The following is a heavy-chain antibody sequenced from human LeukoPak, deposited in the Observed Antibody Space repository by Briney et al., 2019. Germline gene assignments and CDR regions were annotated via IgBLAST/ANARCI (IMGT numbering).Heavy chain of an antibody. Sequence: GGSLRLSCAASGFTFSSYWMSWVRQAPGKGLEWVANIKQDGSEKYYVDSVKGRFTISRDNSRNTLYLQLNSLSAEDTAVYYCAKEIDSSWQDWGQGTLVTVSS. CDR2: IKQDGSEK. D-gene: IGHD6-13*01. J-gene: IGHJ4*02. CDR3: AKEIDSSWQD. CDR1: GFTFSSYW. V-gene: IGHV3-7*03.